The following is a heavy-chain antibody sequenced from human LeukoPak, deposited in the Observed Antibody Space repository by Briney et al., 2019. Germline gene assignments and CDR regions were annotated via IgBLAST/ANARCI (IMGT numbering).Heavy chain of an antibody. CDR2: IYTSGST. Sequence: SETLSLTCTVSGGSISSYYWSWIRQPAGKGLEWIGRIYTSGSTNYNPSLKSRVTMSVDTSKNQFSLKLSFVTAADTAVYYCARGQWLVQGNAFDIWGQGTMVTVSS. CDR1: GGSISSYY. J-gene: IGHJ3*02. CDR3: ARGQWLVQGNAFDI. D-gene: IGHD6-19*01. V-gene: IGHV4-4*07.